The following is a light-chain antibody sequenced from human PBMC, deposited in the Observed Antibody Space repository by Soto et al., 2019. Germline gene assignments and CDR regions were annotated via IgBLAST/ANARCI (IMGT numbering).Light chain of an antibody. CDR1: QSVKNN. CDR2: DTS. V-gene: IGKV3-15*01. CDR3: QQYESWPPYT. Sequence: IVMTQSPATLSVTPGEGVTLSCRASQSVKNNLAWFQHKPGQAPRLLIYDTSTRATGIPARFSGSGSGTEFTLPISSLQSEDFVVYYCQQYESWPPYTFGQGTKLEIK. J-gene: IGKJ2*01.